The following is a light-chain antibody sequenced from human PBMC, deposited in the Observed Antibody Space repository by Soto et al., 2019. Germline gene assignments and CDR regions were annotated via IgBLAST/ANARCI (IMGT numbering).Light chain of an antibody. CDR2: EGN. V-gene: IGLV2-23*01. J-gene: IGLJ1*01. Sequence: SALAQPASVSWSPGQSITISCAGSISDVGSSNLVSWYQQHPGKVPKLIIYEGNRRPSGVSSRFSGSNSGKTASLTISGLQAEDEADYYCCSYVGARRYVFVIGTKVTVL. CDR1: ISDVGSSNL. CDR3: CSYVGARRYV.